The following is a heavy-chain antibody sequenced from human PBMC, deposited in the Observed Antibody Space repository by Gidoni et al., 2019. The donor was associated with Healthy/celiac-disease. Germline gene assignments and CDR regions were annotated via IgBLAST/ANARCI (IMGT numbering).Heavy chain of an antibody. CDR1: GFTFSSYA. CDR3: AKGGSGWPKREPLS. V-gene: IGHV3-23*01. CDR2: ISGSGGST. J-gene: IGHJ4*02. Sequence: EVQLLESGGVLVQPGGSLRLSCAASGFTFSSYAMSWVRQAPGKGLEWVSAISGSGGSTYYADSVKGRFTISRDNSKNTLYLQMNSLRAEDTAVYYCAKGGSGWPKREPLSWGQGTLVTVSS. D-gene: IGHD6-19*01.